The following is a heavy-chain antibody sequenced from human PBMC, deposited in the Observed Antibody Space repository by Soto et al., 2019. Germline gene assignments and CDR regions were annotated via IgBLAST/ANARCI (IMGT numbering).Heavy chain of an antibody. J-gene: IGHJ5*02. V-gene: IGHV4-39*01. CDR2: IYYSGTS. Sequence: QLQLQESGPGLVKPSETLSLTCTVSGGSISDDTYYWGWIRQPPGKGLEWIGSIYYSGTSSYNPSLRSRVTMPVDTSKKQLSLRLSSVTAAAPAVNYCARLLCNGPNCVPPDPGGQGTLVIVSS. D-gene: IGHD2-15*01. CDR1: GGSISDDTYY. CDR3: ARLLCNGPNCVPPDP.